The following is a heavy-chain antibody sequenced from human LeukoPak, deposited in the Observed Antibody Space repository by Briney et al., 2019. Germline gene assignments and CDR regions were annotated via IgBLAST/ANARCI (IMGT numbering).Heavy chain of an antibody. V-gene: IGHV3-48*01. J-gene: IGHJ4*02. D-gene: IGHD3-10*01. CDR3: ARDGYYYGSGSYYKVDLDY. CDR2: ISSRSSTI. Sequence: PGGSLRLSCAASGFTFSSYSMNWVRQAPGKGLEWVSYISSRSSTIYYADSVKGRFTISRDNAKNSLYLQMNSLRAEDTAVYYCARDGYYYGSGSYYKVDLDYWGQGTLVTVSS. CDR1: GFTFSSYS.